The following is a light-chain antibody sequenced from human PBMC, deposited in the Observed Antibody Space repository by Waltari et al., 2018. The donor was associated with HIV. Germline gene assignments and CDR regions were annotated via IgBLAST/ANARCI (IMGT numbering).Light chain of an antibody. CDR2: GNN. V-gene: IGLV1-40*01. Sequence: QSALTQPPSVSGAPGQRGSVSCTGSRSNIGAGEDVQWYQHLPGTAPKLLIYGNNNRPSGVPDRFSRSQSRTSASLAITRLQAEDEADYYCQSYDISLCAVFGGGTDLTVL. J-gene: IGLJ3*02. CDR1: RSNIGAGED. CDR3: QSYDISLCAV.